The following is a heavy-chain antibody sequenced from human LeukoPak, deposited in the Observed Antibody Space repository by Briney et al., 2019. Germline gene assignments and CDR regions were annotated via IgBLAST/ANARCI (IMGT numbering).Heavy chain of an antibody. CDR3: ARSPRDTAMGMYYYYYGMDV. J-gene: IGHJ6*02. CDR1: GYTFTSYY. Sequence: GASVTVSCKASGYTFTSYYMHWVRQAPGQGLEWMGIINPSGGSTSYAQKFQGRVTMTRDTSTSTVYMELSSLRSEDTAVYYCARSPRDTAMGMYYYYYGMDVWGQGATVTVSS. V-gene: IGHV1-46*01. CDR2: INPSGGST. D-gene: IGHD5-18*01.